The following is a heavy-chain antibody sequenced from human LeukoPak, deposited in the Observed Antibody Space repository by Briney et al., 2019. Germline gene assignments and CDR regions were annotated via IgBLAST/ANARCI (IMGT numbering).Heavy chain of an antibody. D-gene: IGHD3-10*01. CDR2: IVVGSGNT. J-gene: IGHJ5*02. V-gene: IGHV1-58*02. Sequence: ASVKVSCKASGFTFSSSAMQWVRQARGRRLEWIGWIVVGSGNTNYAQKFQERVTITRDMSTSTAYMELSSLRSEDTAVYYCASSPNTPGHTSIITMVLFDPWGQGTLVTVSS. CDR3: ASSPNTPGHTSIITMVLFDP. CDR1: GFTFSSSA.